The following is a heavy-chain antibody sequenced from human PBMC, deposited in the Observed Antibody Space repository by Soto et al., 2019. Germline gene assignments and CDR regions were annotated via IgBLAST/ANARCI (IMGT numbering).Heavy chain of an antibody. J-gene: IGHJ5*02. V-gene: IGHV5-10-1*01. D-gene: IGHD6-13*01. CDR3: AGGIAAAGTWFDP. CDR2: IDPSDSYT. Sequence: PGESLKISCKGSGYSFTSYWISWVRQMPGKGLEWMGRIDPSDSYTNYSPSFQGHVTISADKSISTAYLQWSSLKASDTAMYYCAGGIAAAGTWFDPWGQGTLVTVSS. CDR1: GYSFTSYW.